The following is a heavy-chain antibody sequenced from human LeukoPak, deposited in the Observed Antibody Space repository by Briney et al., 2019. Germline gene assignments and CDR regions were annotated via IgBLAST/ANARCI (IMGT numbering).Heavy chain of an antibody. CDR1: GFTFSDYY. D-gene: IGHD3-22*01. J-gene: IGHJ4*02. CDR3: ARDLLPYYYDSSRYPPLGH. Sequence: GGSLRLSCAASGFTFSDYYMSWIRQAPGKGLEWVSYISSSGSTIYYADSVKGRFTISRDNAKNSLYLQMNSLRAEDTAVYYCARDLLPYYYDSSRYPPLGHWGQGTLVTVSS. CDR2: ISSSGSTI. V-gene: IGHV3-11*04.